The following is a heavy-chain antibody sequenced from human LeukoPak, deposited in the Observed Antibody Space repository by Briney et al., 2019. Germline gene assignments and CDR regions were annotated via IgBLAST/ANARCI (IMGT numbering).Heavy chain of an antibody. V-gene: IGHV3-64D*06. Sequence: GGSLRLSCSGSGFTFRSYTMHWVRQAPGKGLEYVSSIGSRGVNTHYADSVKGRFTISRDNSKNTVYLQMSSLRVDDTAVFHCVKDLSGSYAFDYWGQGTLDTVSP. CDR1: GFTFRSYT. CDR2: IGSRGVNT. J-gene: IGHJ4*02. D-gene: IGHD1-26*01. CDR3: VKDLSGSYAFDY.